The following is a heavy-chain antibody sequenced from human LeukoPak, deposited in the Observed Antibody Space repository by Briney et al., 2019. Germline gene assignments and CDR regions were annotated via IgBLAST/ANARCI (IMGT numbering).Heavy chain of an antibody. CDR2: IKSKTDGGTT. CDR3: AEAPYFDAGTVNFDY. Sequence: GGSLRLSCAASGFTFSNAWMSWVRQAPGKGLEWVGRIKSKTDGGTTDYAAPVKGRFTISRDNSKNTLYLQMNSLRAEDTAVYYCAEAPYFDAGTVNFDYWGQGTLVTVSS. D-gene: IGHD4-11*01. V-gene: IGHV3-15*01. CDR1: GFTFSNAW. J-gene: IGHJ4*02.